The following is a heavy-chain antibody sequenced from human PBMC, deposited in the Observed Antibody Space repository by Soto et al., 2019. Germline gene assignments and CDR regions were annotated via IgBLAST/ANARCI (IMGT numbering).Heavy chain of an antibody. CDR1: GYTFTFYG. D-gene: IGHD6-19*01. V-gene: IGHV1-18*01. Sequence: ASVKVSCKASGYTFTFYGISWVRQAPGQGLEWMGWISAYNGNTNYAQKLQGRVTMTTDTSTSTAYMELRSLGSDDTAVYYCARDLGDSSGWYSDINDAFDIWGQGTMVTVSS. CDR2: ISAYNGNT. CDR3: ARDLGDSSGWYSDINDAFDI. J-gene: IGHJ3*02.